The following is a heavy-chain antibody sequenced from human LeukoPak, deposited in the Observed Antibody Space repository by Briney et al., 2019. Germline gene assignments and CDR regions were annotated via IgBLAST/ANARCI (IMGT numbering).Heavy chain of an antibody. CDR3: ARGGLTTLIDY. D-gene: IGHD2/OR15-2a*01. V-gene: IGHV1-18*01. CDR2: ISAYNGNT. CDR1: GFTFTSYG. J-gene: IGHJ4*02. Sequence: ASVTVSCKASGFTFTSYGFTWVRQAPGQGLEWMGWISAYNGNTNYAQNLQGRVTMTTDTSTTTAYMELRSLRSDDTAVYYCARGGLTTLIDYWGQGTLVTVSS.